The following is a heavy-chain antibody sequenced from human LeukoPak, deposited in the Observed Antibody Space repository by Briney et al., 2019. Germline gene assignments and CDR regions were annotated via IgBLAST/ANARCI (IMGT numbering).Heavy chain of an antibody. CDR1: GFTFTSHS. D-gene: IGHD6-25*01. J-gene: IGHJ3*02. CDR2: IGSRSTSI. Sequence: PGGSLRLSCAASGFTFTSHSMNWVRQAPGKGLEWVSSIGSRSTSIYYADSVKGRFTISRDNAKNSLYLQMNSLRAEDTAVYYCARESSESFDIWDQGTMVTVSS. CDR3: ARESSESFDI. V-gene: IGHV3-21*01.